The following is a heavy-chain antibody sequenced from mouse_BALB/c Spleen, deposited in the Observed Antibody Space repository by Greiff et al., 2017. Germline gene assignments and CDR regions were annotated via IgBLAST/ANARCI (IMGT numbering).Heavy chain of an antibody. Sequence: EVMLVESGGGLVQPGGSRKLSCAASGFTFSSFGMHWVRQAPEKGLEWVAYISSGSSTIYYADTVKGRFTISRDNPKNTLFLQMTSLRSEDTAMYYCARNHRSTMITTRYYYAMDYWGQGTSVTVSS. V-gene: IGHV5-17*02. CDR3: ARNHRSTMITTRYYYAMDY. D-gene: IGHD2-4*01. CDR1: GFTFSSFG. J-gene: IGHJ4*01. CDR2: ISSGSSTI.